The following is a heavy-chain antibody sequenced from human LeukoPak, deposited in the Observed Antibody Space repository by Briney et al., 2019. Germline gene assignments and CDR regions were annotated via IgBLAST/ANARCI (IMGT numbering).Heavy chain of an antibody. Sequence: ASVKVSCKASGYTFIGYDINWVRQATGQGLEWMGWMNPNSGNTGYAQKFQGRVTMTRTTSISTAYMELSSLRSEDTAVYYCTXXRYYYNSSGYYPFDYWGQGTLVTVSS. CDR2: MNPNSGNT. D-gene: IGHD3-22*01. V-gene: IGHV1-8*01. J-gene: IGHJ4*02. CDR3: TXXRYYYNSSGYYPFDY. CDR1: GYTFIGYD.